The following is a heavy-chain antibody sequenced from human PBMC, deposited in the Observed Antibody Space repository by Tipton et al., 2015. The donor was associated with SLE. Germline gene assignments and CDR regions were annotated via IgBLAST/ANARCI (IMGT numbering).Heavy chain of an antibody. CDR2: IYYSGST. J-gene: IGHJ4*02. CDR3: TRQYSLGVVAVHLDY. Sequence: GLVKPSETLSLTCTVSDGSISDYYWTWIRQPAGEGLEWIGYIYYSGSTDYNPSLKSRVTISVDTSKNQFSLKLSSVTAADTAVYYCTRQYSLGVVAVHLDYWGQGTLVTVSS. CDR1: DGSISDYY. V-gene: IGHV4-59*08. D-gene: IGHD2-15*01.